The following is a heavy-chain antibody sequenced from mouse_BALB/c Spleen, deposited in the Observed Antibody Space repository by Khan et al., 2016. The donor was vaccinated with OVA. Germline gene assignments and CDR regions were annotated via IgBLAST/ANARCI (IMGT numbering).Heavy chain of an antibody. D-gene: IGHD2-4*01. CDR2: FNPNNGGT. J-gene: IGHJ1*01. CDR3: ARRDYDAYNWYFDV. V-gene: IGHV1-22*01. Sequence: VRLQQSGPELVKPGASVKISCKTSGYTFTEYTMHWVKQSHGKSLEWIGRFNPNNGGTSYNQKFKGRATLTVDESSSTAYMELRSLTSEDSAVYYCARRDYDAYNWYFDVWGAGTTVTVSS. CDR1: GYTFTEYT.